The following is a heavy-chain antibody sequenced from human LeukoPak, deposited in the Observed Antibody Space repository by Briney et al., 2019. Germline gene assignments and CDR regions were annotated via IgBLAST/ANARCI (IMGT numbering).Heavy chain of an antibody. Sequence: SETLSLTCTVSGGSISSYYWSWIRQPPGKGLEWIGYIYYSGSTNYNPSLKSRVTISVDTSKNRFSLKLSSVTAADTAVYYCARAHAVSFDYWGQGTLVTVSS. CDR3: ARAHAVSFDY. CDR2: IYYSGST. V-gene: IGHV4-59*01. J-gene: IGHJ4*02. CDR1: GGSISSYY.